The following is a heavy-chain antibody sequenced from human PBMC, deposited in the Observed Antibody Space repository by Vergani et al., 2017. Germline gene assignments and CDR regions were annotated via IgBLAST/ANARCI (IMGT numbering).Heavy chain of an antibody. CDR2: IWYDESNK. J-gene: IGHJ4*01. CDR1: GFTFSSSG. D-gene: IGHD2-2*01. Sequence: QVQLVESEGGVVQPGRSLRLSCAASGFTFSSSGMHWVRQAPGKGLEWVAIIWYDESNKYYADSVKGRFTISRDNSKNTLYLQMNSLRAEDTAVYYCARGEGDCIRTSCYFDYWGHGTLVTVSS. CDR3: ARGEGDCIRTSCYFDY. V-gene: IGHV3-33*01.